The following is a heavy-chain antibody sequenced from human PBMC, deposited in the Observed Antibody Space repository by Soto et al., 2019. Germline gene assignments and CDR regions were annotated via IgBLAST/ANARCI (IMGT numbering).Heavy chain of an antibody. CDR3: AREPLAHSYFDF. Sequence: PSETLSLTCTVSGDSVSSHYWSWIRQPAGKGLEWLGRLYNDERTNYNPSLKSRVTMSMDMSKNQFSLKLTSVTAADSAVSFCAREPLAHSYFDFWGQGILVTVSS. CDR2: LYNDERT. V-gene: IGHV4-4*07. CDR1: GDSVSSHY. J-gene: IGHJ4*02.